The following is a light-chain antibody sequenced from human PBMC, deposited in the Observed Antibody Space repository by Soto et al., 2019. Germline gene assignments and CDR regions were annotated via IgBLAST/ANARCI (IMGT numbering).Light chain of an antibody. Sequence: EIVMTQSPATLSVSPGDRATLSCRASQSITSHLAWYQQKPGQTPRLLIYDASTRATGIPARFSASGSGTEFTLTISSVLSEDFAVYYCQQYNTWPPYTFGQGTKLDIK. J-gene: IGKJ2*01. CDR3: QQYNTWPPYT. CDR2: DAS. V-gene: IGKV3-15*01. CDR1: QSITSH.